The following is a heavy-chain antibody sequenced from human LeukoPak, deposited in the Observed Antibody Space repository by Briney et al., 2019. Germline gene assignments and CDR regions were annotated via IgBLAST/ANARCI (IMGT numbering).Heavy chain of an antibody. D-gene: IGHD6-6*01. J-gene: IGHJ5*02. CDR1: GGSISSSGSY. V-gene: IGHV4-39*07. Sequence: PSETLSLTCIVSGGSISSSGSYWGWIRQPPGKGLEWIGSIYYSGNTYNPSLKSRVTISVDSSKNQFSLNLTSVNAADTAVYYCARVLAARREDLNWFDPWGQGTLVTVSS. CDR2: IYYSGNT. CDR3: ARVLAARREDLNWFDP.